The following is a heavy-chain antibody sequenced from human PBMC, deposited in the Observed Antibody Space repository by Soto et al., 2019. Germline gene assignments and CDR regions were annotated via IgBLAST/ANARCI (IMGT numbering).Heavy chain of an antibody. J-gene: IGHJ4*02. CDR1: GFTFSNYA. V-gene: IGHV3-23*01. Sequence: SLRLSCAGSGFTFSNYAMSLVRQAPGKGLAWVSAISGSGGSTYYADSVKGRFTISRDNSKNTLYLQMNILRAEDTALYYCAKVPVGATGRFDYWGQGTLVTVSS. D-gene: IGHD1-26*01. CDR3: AKVPVGATGRFDY. CDR2: ISGSGGST.